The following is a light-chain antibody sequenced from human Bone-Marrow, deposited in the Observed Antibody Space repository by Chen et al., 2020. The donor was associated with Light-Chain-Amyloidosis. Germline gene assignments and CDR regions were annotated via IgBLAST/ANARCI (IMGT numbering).Light chain of an antibody. CDR2: SNK. J-gene: IGLJ1*01. V-gene: IGLV1-44*01. CDR3: GAWDDTLNGYV. Sequence: QSVLPQPPSASGTPGQRVLISCSGASSNIGSNPVNWYQQLPETGPHLLVRSNKHRPSGLPGPFSGSKSGTPDALAVSGLQSEDAADYYCGAWDDTLNGYVFGNGTKVTVL. CDR1: SSNIGSNP.